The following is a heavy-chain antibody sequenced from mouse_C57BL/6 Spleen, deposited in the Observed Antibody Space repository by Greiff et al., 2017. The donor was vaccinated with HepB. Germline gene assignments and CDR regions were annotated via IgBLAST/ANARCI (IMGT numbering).Heavy chain of an antibody. D-gene: IGHD1-1*01. CDR1: GFTFSSYA. V-gene: IGHV5-9-1*02. Sequence: EVKLMESGEGLVKPGGSLKLSCAASGFTFSSYAMSWVRQTPEKRLEWVAYISSGGDYIYYADTVKGRFTISRDNARNTLYLQMSSLKSEDTAMYYCTRELLRSWFAYWGQGTLVTVSA. CDR2: ISSGGDYI. CDR3: TRELLRSWFAY. J-gene: IGHJ3*01.